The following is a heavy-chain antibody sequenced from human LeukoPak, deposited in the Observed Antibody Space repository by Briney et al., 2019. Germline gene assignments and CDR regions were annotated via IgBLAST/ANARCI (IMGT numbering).Heavy chain of an antibody. V-gene: IGHV4-59*11. CDR1: GGSIGSHY. D-gene: IGHD1-1*01. J-gene: IGHJ4*02. CDR3: ARDENNWNDDGYFDY. Sequence: PSETLSLTCTVSGGSIGSHYWSWIRQPPGKGLEWIGYIYYSGSTNYNPSLKSRVTISVDTSRNQFSLKLSSVTAADTAVYYCARDENNWNDDGYFDYWGQGTLVTVSS. CDR2: IYYSGST.